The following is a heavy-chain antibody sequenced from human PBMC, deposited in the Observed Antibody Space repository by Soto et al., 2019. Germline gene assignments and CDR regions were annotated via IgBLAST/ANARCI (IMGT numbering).Heavy chain of an antibody. CDR3: ARAHTRLRFLERLHYGMDV. CDR2: IYHSGRT. D-gene: IGHD3-3*01. V-gene: IGHV4-30-2*01. J-gene: IGHJ6*02. Sequence: QLQLQESDAGLVKPSQTLSLACSVSGDSISSGGYFWTWIRQPPGKGLEWIGHIYHSGRTQYNPSLQRRVTIALDKTRNNFSLRLASVTAADTAVYYCARAHTRLRFLERLHYGMDVWGQGTAVNVSS. CDR1: GDSISSGGYF.